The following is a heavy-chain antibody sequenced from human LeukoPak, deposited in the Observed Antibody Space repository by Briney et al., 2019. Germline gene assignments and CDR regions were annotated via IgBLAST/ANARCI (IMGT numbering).Heavy chain of an antibody. J-gene: IGHJ6*02. CDR3: ARAGSEGYDFWSGYYMPPNYYYGMDV. D-gene: IGHD3-3*01. V-gene: IGHV4-61*08. Sequence: PSETLSLTCTVSGGSISSGGYYWSWLRQPPGKGLEWIGYIYYSGSTNYNPSLKSRVTISVDTSKNQFSLKLSSVTAADTAVYYCARAGSEGYDFWSGYYMPPNYYYGMDVWGQGTTVTVSS. CDR2: IYYSGST. CDR1: GGSISSGGYY.